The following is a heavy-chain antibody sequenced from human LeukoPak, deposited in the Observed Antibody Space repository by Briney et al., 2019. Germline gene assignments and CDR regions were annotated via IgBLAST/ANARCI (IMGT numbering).Heavy chain of an antibody. Sequence: KPSETLSLTCTVSGGSLRSDNYYWSWIRQPAGKGLQWIGRVNTSERTKYNPSLKSRVTISADTSENQFSLNLTSVTAADTAVYYCARHVPYEDYWGQGTLVTVSS. CDR2: VNTSERT. CDR1: GGSLRSDNYY. V-gene: IGHV4-61*02. J-gene: IGHJ4*02. D-gene: IGHD3-3*01. CDR3: ARHVPYEDY.